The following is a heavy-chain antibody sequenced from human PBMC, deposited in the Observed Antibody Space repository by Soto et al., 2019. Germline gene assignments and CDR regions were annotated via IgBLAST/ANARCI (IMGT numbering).Heavy chain of an antibody. CDR3: ARQRGTMVRGVIVYYYYYYMDV. D-gene: IGHD3-10*01. Sequence: SETLSLTCTVSGGSISSSSYYWGWIRQPPGKGLEWIGSIYYSGSTYYNPSLKSRVTISVDTSKNQFSLKLSSVTAADTAVYYCARQRGTMVRGVIVYYYYYYMDVWGKGTTVTVSS. V-gene: IGHV4-39*01. CDR2: IYYSGST. CDR1: GGSISSSSYY. J-gene: IGHJ6*03.